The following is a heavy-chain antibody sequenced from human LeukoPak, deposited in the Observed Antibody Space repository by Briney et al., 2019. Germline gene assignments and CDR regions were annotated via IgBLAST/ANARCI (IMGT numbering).Heavy chain of an antibody. CDR1: GFTFSSYT. V-gene: IGHV3-23*01. Sequence: GGSLRLSCAASGFTFSSYTMNWVRQAPGKGLEWVSTISGSGGSTYYADSVKGRFTISRDNSKNTLYLQTNSLRVEDTAVYYCAKRITIFGSYYYGMDVWGQGSTVTVSS. CDR3: AKRITIFGSYYYGMDV. J-gene: IGHJ6*02. CDR2: ISGSGGST. D-gene: IGHD3-3*01.